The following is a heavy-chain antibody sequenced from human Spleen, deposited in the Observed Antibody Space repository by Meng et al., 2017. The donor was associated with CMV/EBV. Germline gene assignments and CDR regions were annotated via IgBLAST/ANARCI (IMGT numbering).Heavy chain of an antibody. CDR2: ISAYNGNT. Sequence: ASVKVSCKASGYTFTSYGISWVRQAPGQGLEWMGWISAYNGNTNYAQKLQGRVTMTTDTSTSTVYMELSSLRSEDTAVYYCARTPPPGYFDWSIDYWGQGTLVTVSS. J-gene: IGHJ4*02. D-gene: IGHD3-9*01. V-gene: IGHV1-18*01. CDR1: GYTFTSYG. CDR3: ARTPPPGYFDWSIDY.